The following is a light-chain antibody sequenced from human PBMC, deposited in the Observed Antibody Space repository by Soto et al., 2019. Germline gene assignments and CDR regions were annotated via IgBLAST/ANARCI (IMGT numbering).Light chain of an antibody. Sequence: DIQMTQSPSSLFASVGDRVTITCRASQSISSYLSWYQQKPGKAPKLLIYAASSLQSGVTSRFSGSESGTAFTLTISSLQPEDFANYFCQQSYSTPFNFGPGTQVDF. CDR2: AAS. CDR3: QQSYSTPFN. V-gene: IGKV1-39*01. CDR1: QSISSY. J-gene: IGKJ3*01.